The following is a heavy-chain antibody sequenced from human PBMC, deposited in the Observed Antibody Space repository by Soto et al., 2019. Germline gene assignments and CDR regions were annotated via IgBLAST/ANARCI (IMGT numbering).Heavy chain of an antibody. Sequence: GGSLSLSCAASGFTFSSYAMSWVRQAPGKGLEWVSAISGSGGSTYYADSVKGRFTISRDNSKNTLYLQMNSLRAEDTAVYYCAKDLFEDDIYGMDVWGQGTTVTVSS. CDR1: GFTFSSYA. CDR2: ISGSGGST. CDR3: AKDLFEDDIYGMDV. J-gene: IGHJ6*02. D-gene: IGHD3-9*01. V-gene: IGHV3-23*01.